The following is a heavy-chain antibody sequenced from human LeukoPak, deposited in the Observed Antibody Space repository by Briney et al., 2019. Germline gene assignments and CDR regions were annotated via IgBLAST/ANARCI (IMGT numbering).Heavy chain of an antibody. CDR2: IYYSGST. CDR3: AREGGVGFDP. J-gene: IGHJ5*02. D-gene: IGHD1-26*01. CDR1: GGSISSYY. V-gene: IGHV4-59*01. Sequence: SETLSLTCTVSGGSISSYYWSWIRQPPGKGLEWIGYIYYSGSTNYNPSLKSRVTISVDTSKNRFSLKLSSVTAADTAVYYCAREGGVGFDPWGQGTLVTVSS.